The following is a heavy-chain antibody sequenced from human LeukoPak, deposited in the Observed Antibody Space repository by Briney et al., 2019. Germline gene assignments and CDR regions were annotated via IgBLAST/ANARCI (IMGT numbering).Heavy chain of an antibody. V-gene: IGHV1-69*13. CDR2: IIPIYGRA. D-gene: IGHD3-3*01. CDR3: ATGGAYEFRDDY. J-gene: IGHJ4*02. Sequence: SVTVSCKASGGSFTSYGISWVRQAPGQGLEWMGKIIPIYGRANYGQKFQGRVTITADESTTTSYMELSSLTAEDMAVYYCATGGAYEFRDDYWGQGTLVTVSS. CDR1: GGSFTSYG.